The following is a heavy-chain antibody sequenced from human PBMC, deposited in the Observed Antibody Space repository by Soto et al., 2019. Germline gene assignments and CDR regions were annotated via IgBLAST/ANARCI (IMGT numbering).Heavy chain of an antibody. J-gene: IGHJ5*02. CDR3: PDMRGQWLPRA. Sequence: QLQLQESGPGLVKPSETLSLTCTVSGGSISSTSYYWGWIRQPPGKGLEWIGNIYYSGTTYYIPSLMSRVPMSVDTSKNQFSLKLRSVTAADAAVYSCPDMRGQWLPRAWGQGILVTVSS. V-gene: IGHV4-39*01. D-gene: IGHD6-19*01. CDR2: IYYSGTT. CDR1: GGSISSTSYY.